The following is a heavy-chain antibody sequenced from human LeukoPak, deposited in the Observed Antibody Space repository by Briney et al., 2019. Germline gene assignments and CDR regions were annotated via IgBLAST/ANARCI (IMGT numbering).Heavy chain of an antibody. V-gene: IGHV3-48*03. D-gene: IGHD6-6*01. CDR1: GFTFSGHE. CDR3: ARGSHYFDF. Sequence: PGGSLRLSCAASGFTFSGHEMNWVRQAPGKGLEWLSYISDSGRTIYYADSVDGRFTISRDNAKISLFLQMNSLRVEDTAVYFCARGSHYFDFWGQGTPVTVSS. J-gene: IGHJ4*02. CDR2: ISDSGRTI.